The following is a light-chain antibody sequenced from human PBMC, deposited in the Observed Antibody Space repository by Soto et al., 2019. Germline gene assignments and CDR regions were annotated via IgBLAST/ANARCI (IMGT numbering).Light chain of an antibody. J-gene: IGKJ5*01. Sequence: DIEMTQSPSFLSSSVGDRVTITCRASQAISNYLAWYQQKPGKVPKLLIYAASTLHSGVPARFSGSGSGTDFTLTISSLQPEDVATYYCQKYNSAPRTFGGGTRLEIK. CDR3: QKYNSAPRT. CDR1: QAISNY. V-gene: IGKV1-27*01. CDR2: AAS.